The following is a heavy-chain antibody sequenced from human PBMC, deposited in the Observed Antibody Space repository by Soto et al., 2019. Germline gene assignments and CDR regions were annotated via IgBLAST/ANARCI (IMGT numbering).Heavy chain of an antibody. CDR3: ARERNSMIVVDPTSGMAV. CDR2: IDPSDSYT. CDR1: GYSFTSYW. Sequence: GESLKISCKGSGYSFTSYWISWVRQMPGKGLEWMGRIDPSDSYTNYSPSFQGHVTISADKSISTAYLQWSSLKASDTAMYYCARERNSMIVVDPTSGMAVWGQGTTVTVSS. J-gene: IGHJ6*02. D-gene: IGHD3-22*01. V-gene: IGHV5-10-1*01.